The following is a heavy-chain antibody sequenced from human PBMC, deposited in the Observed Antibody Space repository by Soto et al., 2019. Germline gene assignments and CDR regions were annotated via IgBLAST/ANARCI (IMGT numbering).Heavy chain of an antibody. Sequence: SETLSLTCAVYGGSFSGYYWSWIRQPPGKGLEWIGEINHSGSINYNPSLKSRVTISVDTSKNQFSLKLSSVTAADTAVYYCARGPRSSGWSEKDYYYYYMDVWGKGTTVTVSS. CDR3: ARGPRSSGWSEKDYYYYYMDV. V-gene: IGHV4-34*01. J-gene: IGHJ6*03. CDR1: GGSFSGYY. CDR2: INHSGSI. D-gene: IGHD6-19*01.